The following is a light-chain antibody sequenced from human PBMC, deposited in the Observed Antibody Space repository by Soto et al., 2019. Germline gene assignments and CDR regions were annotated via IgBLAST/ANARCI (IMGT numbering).Light chain of an antibody. J-gene: IGKJ2*01. Sequence: DXQMTQSPSSLSASVGDRVTITCRAXQSXSSXLNWYQQKPGKAPKLLIYAASSLQSGVPSRFSGSGSGTDFTLTISSLQPEDFATYYCXQSYSTPYTFGQGTKLEIK. CDR1: QSXSSX. CDR3: XQSYSTPYT. V-gene: IGKV1-39*01. CDR2: AAS.